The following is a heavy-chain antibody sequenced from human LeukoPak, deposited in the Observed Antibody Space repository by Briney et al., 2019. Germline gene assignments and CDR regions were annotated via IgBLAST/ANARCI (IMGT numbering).Heavy chain of an antibody. J-gene: IGHJ3*02. CDR2: ITTTSNTI. D-gene: IGHD3-10*01. V-gene: IGHV3-48*01. Sequence: GGSLRLSCAASGFTFSSYSMNWVRQAPGKGLEWVSYITTTSNTIYYADSVKGRFTISRDNAKNSLYLRMNSLRAEDTAVYYCAGESYYGSSDAFDIWGQGTMVTVSS. CDR3: AGESYYGSSDAFDI. CDR1: GFTFSSYS.